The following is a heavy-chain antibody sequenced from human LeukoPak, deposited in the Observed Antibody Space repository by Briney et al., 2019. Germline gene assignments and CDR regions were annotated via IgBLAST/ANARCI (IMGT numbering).Heavy chain of an antibody. J-gene: IGHJ4*02. CDR3: ARHPFWGSYRSRTQVDY. D-gene: IGHD3-16*02. V-gene: IGHV4-34*01. CDR1: GGSFSGYY. CDR2: INHSGST. Sequence: SETLSLTCAVYGGSFSGYYWSWIRQPPGKGLEWIGEINHSGSTNYNPSLKSRVTISVDTSKNQFSLKLSSVTAADTAVYYCARHPFWGSYRSRTQVDYWGQGTLVTVSS.